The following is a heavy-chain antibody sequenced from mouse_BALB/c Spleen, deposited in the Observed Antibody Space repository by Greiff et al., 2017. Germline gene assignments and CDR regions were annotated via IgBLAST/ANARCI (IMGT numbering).Heavy chain of an antibody. CDR3: ASHYYGSSYAMDY. D-gene: IGHD1-1*01. V-gene: IGHV1S81*02. CDR1: GYTFTSYW. Sequence: VQLQQPGAELVKPGASVKLSCKASGYTFTSYWMHWVKQRPGQGLEWIGEINPSNGRTNYNEKFKSKATLTVDKSSSTAYMQLSSLTSEDSAVYYCASHYYGSSYAMDYWGQGTSVTVSS. J-gene: IGHJ4*01. CDR2: INPSNGRT.